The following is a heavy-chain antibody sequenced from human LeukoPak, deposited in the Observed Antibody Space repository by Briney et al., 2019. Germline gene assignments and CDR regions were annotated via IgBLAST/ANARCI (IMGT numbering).Heavy chain of an antibody. Sequence: VASVKVSCKASGYTFTSYGISWVRQAPGQGLEWMGWISAYNGNTNYAQKLQGRVTMTTDTSTSTAYMELRSLRSDDTAVYYCARGKAAAGGYWYFDLWGRGTLVTVSS. CDR2: ISAYNGNT. V-gene: IGHV1-18*01. CDR3: ARGKAAAGGYWYFDL. J-gene: IGHJ2*01. D-gene: IGHD6-13*01. CDR1: GYTFTSYG.